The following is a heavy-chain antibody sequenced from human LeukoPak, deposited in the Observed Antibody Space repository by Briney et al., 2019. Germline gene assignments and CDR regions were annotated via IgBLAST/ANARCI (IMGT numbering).Heavy chain of an antibody. CDR3: AKDIGGLLRGIIIY. CDR2: IKQDGSEK. J-gene: IGHJ4*02. V-gene: IGHV3-7*03. Sequence: PGGSLRLSCAASGFTFSSYWMSWVRQAPGKGLEWVANIKQDGSEKYYVDSVKGRFTISRDNAKNSLYLQMNSLRAEDTALYYCAKDIGGLLRGIIIYWGQGTLVTVSS. CDR1: GFTFSSYW. D-gene: IGHD3-10*01.